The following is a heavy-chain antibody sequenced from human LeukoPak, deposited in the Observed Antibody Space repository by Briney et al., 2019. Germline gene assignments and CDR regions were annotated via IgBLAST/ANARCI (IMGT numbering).Heavy chain of an antibody. V-gene: IGHV3-48*02. Sequence: PGGSLRLSCATSGFSFTDYPMNWVRQAPGKGLEWISNIRTTAEGAKYAYYADSVKGRVTISRDDGKNTLYLHMNSLRDDDTAVYYCATDQRYAFDYWGQGILVTVS. CDR1: GFSFTDYP. CDR3: ATDQRYAFDY. CDR2: IRTTAEGAKYA. J-gene: IGHJ4*02. D-gene: IGHD3-9*01.